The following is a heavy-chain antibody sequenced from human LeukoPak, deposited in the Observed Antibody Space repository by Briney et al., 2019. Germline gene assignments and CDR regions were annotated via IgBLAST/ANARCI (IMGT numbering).Heavy chain of an antibody. CDR3: TRRNYYDSSGYYYFDY. J-gene: IGHJ4*02. Sequence: GRFTISRDNAKNSLYLQMNSLRAEDTAVYYCTRRNYYDSSGYYYFDYWGQGTLVTVSS. D-gene: IGHD3-22*01. V-gene: IGHV3-11*06.